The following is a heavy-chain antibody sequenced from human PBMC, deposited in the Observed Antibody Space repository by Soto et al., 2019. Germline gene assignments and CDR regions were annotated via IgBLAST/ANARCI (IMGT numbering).Heavy chain of an antibody. Sequence: GASVKVSCKASGYTFTSYYMHWVRQAPGQGLEWMGIINPSGGSTSYAQKFQGRVTMTRDTSTSTVYMELSSLRSEDTAVYYCARDGPSLESYVDHYYYGMDVWGQGTTVTVPS. J-gene: IGHJ6*02. CDR3: ARDGPSLESYVDHYYYGMDV. V-gene: IGHV1-46*01. D-gene: IGHD2-8*01. CDR2: INPSGGST. CDR1: GYTFTSYY.